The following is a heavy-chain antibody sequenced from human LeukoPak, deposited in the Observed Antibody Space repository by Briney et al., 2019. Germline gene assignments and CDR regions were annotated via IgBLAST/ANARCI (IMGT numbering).Heavy chain of an antibody. J-gene: IGHJ4*02. V-gene: IGHV4-34*01. CDR1: GESFSGYY. CDR2: INHSGST. CDR3: ARGGDYGIDY. D-gene: IGHD4-17*01. Sequence: SETLSLTCAVYGESFSGYYWSWIRQPPGKGLEWIGEINHSGSTNYNPSLKSRVTISVDTSKNQFSLKLSSVTAADTAVYYCARGGDYGIDYWGQGTLVTVSS.